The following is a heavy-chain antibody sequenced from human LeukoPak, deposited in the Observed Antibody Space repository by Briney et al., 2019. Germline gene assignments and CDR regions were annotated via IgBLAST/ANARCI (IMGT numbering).Heavy chain of an antibody. D-gene: IGHD6-25*01. CDR2: ISSYNGNT. J-gene: IGHJ4*02. Sequence: GASLKVSCKASGYTFTSYGISWVRQAPGQGLEWMGWISSYNGNTNYAQKFQDRVTMTTDTSTSTAYMELRSLRSDDTAVYYCARGIGFSSGWYLDYWGQGALVTVSS. CDR1: GYTFTSYG. V-gene: IGHV1-18*01. CDR3: ARGIGFSSGWYLDY.